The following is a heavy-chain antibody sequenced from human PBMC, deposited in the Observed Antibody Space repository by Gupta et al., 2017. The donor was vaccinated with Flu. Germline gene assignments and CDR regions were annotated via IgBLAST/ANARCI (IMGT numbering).Heavy chain of an antibody. D-gene: IGHD5-24*01. CDR3: ARGRDGSEWNY. CDR2: IYTSGST. J-gene: IGHJ4*02. Sequence: QVQLQESGPGLVKPSQTLSLTCTVSGGSISSGTYYWSWIRPPAGKGLEWIGRIYTSGSTNYNPSLKSRVTISVDTSKNQFSLKLSSVTAADTAVYYCARGRDGSEWNYWGQGTLVTVSS. CDR1: GGSISSGTYY. V-gene: IGHV4-61*02.